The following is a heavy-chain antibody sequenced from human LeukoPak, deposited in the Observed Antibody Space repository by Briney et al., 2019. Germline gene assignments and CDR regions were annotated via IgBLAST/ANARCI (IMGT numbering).Heavy chain of an antibody. CDR3: ARAVASGWYIHDAFDI. J-gene: IGHJ3*02. CDR1: GGSFSGYY. Sequence: SETLSLTCAVYGGSFSGYYWSWIRQPPGKGLEWIGEINHSGSTNYNPSLKSRVTMSVDTSRNQFSLRLSSVTAADTAVYYCARAVASGWYIHDAFDIWGQGTMVTVSS. D-gene: IGHD6-19*01. V-gene: IGHV4-34*01. CDR2: INHSGST.